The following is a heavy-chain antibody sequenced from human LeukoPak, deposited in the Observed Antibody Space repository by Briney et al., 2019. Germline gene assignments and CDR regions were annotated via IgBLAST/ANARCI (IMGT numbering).Heavy chain of an antibody. CDR1: GFIFSTYW. CDR2: INSDESNT. J-gene: IGHJ4*02. V-gene: IGHV3-74*01. Sequence: GGSLRLSCAASGFIFSTYWMHWVRQAPGKGLVWVSHINSDESNTNYADSVKGRFTISRDNAKNTLYLQMNNLRAEDTAVYFCARLWDSSSSRHFDYWGQGTLVTVSS. CDR3: ARLWDSSSSRHFDY. D-gene: IGHD6-6*01.